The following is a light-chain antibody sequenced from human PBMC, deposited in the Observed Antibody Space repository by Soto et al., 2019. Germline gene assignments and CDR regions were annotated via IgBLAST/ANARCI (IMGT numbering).Light chain of an antibody. CDR1: QSISNR. V-gene: IGKV1-5*01. CDR2: DAS. CDR3: QQYNIYWS. Sequence: DIQMTQSPFTLSASVGDRVTITCRASQSISNRLAWHQQKPGKAPKVLIYDASNLKSGVPSRFSGSGSGTEFTLTISSLQPDDFATYYCQQYNIYWSFGQGTKVDIK. J-gene: IGKJ1*01.